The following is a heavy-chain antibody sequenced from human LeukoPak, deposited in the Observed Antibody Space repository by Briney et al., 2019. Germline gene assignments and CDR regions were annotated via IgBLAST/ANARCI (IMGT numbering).Heavy chain of an antibody. CDR1: GFTFSSYS. V-gene: IGHV3-21*01. CDR2: ISSSSSYL. Sequence: GGSLRLSCAASGFTFSSYSMNWVRQAPGKGLEWVSSISSSSSYLYYADSVKGRFTISRDNAKNSLYLQMNSLRAEDTAVYYCVSYYYYYYMDVWGKGTTVTVSS. CDR3: VSYYYYYYMDV. J-gene: IGHJ6*03.